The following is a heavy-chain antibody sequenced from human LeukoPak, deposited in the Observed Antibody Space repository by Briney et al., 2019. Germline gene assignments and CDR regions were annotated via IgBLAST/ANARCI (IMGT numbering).Heavy chain of an antibody. D-gene: IGHD6-13*01. V-gene: IGHV3-23*01. J-gene: IGHJ4*02. CDR2: ISESGGTT. CDR1: GFTFSNYA. Sequence: GGSLRLSCAASGFTFSNYAMNWVRQAPGKGLEWVSSISESGGTTDYADSVKGRFTISRDNSKNTLYLQMNSLRAEDTALYYCAKDLRDDPYSSSWYGPDSWGQGTLVTVSS. CDR3: AKDLRDDPYSSSWYGPDS.